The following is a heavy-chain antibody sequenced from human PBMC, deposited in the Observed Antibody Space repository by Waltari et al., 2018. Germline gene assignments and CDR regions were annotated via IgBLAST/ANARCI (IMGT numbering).Heavy chain of an antibody. Sequence: QVQLQQSGPGLVKPSQTLSLTCAISGDSVSSNSAAWNWIRQSPSRGLEWLGRTYYRAKWYNDYAVSVKSRRTINPDTSKNQFSLQLNSVTPEDTAVYYCARGWGYCSGGSCYNWYFDLWGRGTLVTVSS. V-gene: IGHV6-1*01. J-gene: IGHJ2*01. D-gene: IGHD2-15*01. CDR3: ARGWGYCSGGSCYNWYFDL. CDR2: TYYRAKWYN. CDR1: GDSVSSNSAA.